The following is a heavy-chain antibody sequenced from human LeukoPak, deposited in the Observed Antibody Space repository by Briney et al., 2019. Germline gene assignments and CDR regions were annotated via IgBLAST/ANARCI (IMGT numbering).Heavy chain of an antibody. CDR1: GFTFGDYA. CDR3: ARPTYCSNTRCYPFDY. Sequence: PGRSLRLSCTASGFTSGFTFGDYAMSWVRQAPGKGLEWVSSISSSGGHIYYGDSVKGRFTVSRDNAKNSLYLQMNSLRVEDTAVYYCARPTYCSNTRCYPFDYWGQGTLVTVSS. D-gene: IGHD2-2*01. V-gene: IGHV3-21*06. CDR2: ISSSGGHI. J-gene: IGHJ4*02.